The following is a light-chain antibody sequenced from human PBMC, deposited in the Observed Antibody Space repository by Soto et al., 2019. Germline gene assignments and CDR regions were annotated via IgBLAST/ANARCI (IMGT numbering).Light chain of an antibody. V-gene: IGKV3-20*01. CDR3: QQYGSSSWT. CDR2: GAS. J-gene: IGKJ1*01. Sequence: EIVLTQSPGTLSLFPGERTTLSCKTSQSVSSSSLAWYEQKPGQAPRLLIYGASSRATGIPDRFGGSGSGTDFTLTISRLAPEDFAVYYCQQYGSSSWTFGQGTKVEIK. CDR1: QSVSSSS.